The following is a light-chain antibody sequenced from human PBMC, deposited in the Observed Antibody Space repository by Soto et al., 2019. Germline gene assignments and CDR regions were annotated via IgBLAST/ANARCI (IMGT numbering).Light chain of an antibody. V-gene: IGKV3-20*01. CDR3: QQYGSSRGYT. Sequence: EIVLTQSPGTLSLSPGERATLSCRASQSVTSNYFAWYQQKPGQAPRLLIYGASSRATGIPDRFGGSGSGTDFTLTISRLEPEDFAVYYCQQYGSSRGYTFGQGTKLEIK. J-gene: IGKJ2*01. CDR2: GAS. CDR1: QSVTSNY.